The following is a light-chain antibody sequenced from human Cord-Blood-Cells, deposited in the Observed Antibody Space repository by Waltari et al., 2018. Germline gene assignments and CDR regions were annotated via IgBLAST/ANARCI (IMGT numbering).Light chain of an antibody. CDR3: CSYAGSSTWV. CDR2: EGS. CDR1: RSDVGGYNL. V-gene: IGLV2-23*01. Sequence: QSALTHPPSVSGSPGQSITIPCTGTRSDVGGYNLVSLYQQHPGKAPKLMIYEGSKRPSGVSNRFSGSKSGNTASLTISGLQAEDEADYYCCSYAGSSTWVFGGGTKLTVL. J-gene: IGLJ3*02.